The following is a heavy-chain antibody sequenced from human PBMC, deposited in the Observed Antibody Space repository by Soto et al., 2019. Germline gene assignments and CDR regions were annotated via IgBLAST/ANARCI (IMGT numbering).Heavy chain of an antibody. CDR1: GFSLSNARMG. CDR2: IFSNDEK. CDR3: ARTTPAMYYGMDV. Sequence: QVTLKESGPVLVKPTETLTLTCTVSGFSLSNARMGVSWIRQPPGKALEWLAHIFSNDEKSYSTSLNNRLTISNDTSKSQVVLTMTNMDPVDTATYYCARTTPAMYYGMDVWGQGTTVTVSS. J-gene: IGHJ6*02. V-gene: IGHV2-26*01. D-gene: IGHD2-2*01.